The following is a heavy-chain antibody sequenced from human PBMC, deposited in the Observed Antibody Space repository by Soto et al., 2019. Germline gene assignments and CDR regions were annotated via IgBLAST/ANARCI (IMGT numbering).Heavy chain of an antibody. CDR3: AGAPFTYCSSTSCPFDY. Sequence: ASVKVSCKASGYTFTGYYMHWVRQAPGQGLEWMGWINPNSGGTNYAQKFQGWVTMTRDTSISTAYMELSRLRSDDTAVYYCAGAPFTYCSSTSCPFDYWGQGTLVTVSS. J-gene: IGHJ4*02. D-gene: IGHD2-2*01. CDR2: INPNSGGT. CDR1: GYTFTGYY. V-gene: IGHV1-2*04.